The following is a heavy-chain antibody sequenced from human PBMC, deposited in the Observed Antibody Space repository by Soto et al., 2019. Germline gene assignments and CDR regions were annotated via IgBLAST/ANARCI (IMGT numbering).Heavy chain of an antibody. CDR2: ISSSSSYI. CDR1: GFTFSSYS. CDR3: ARDRVFGSRGGTVVNLFNY. Sequence: GGSLRLSCAASGFTFSSYSMNWVRQAPGKGLEWVSSISSSSSYIYYADSVKGRFTISRDNAKNSLYLQMNSLRAEDTAVYYCARDRVFGSRGGTVVNLFNYWGQGTLVTVSS. V-gene: IGHV3-21*01. J-gene: IGHJ4*02. D-gene: IGHD2-21*01.